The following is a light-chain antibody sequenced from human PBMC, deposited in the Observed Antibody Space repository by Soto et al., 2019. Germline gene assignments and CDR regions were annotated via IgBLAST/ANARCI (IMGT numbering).Light chain of an antibody. CDR1: QTVRNNY. J-gene: IGKJ4*01. Sequence: MGGTQCPCTLSLSPGEGAALSCRASQTVRNNYLAWYQQKPGQAPRLLIYDASSRATGIPDRFSGGGSGTDFTLTISRLEPEDFAVYYCQQFSSYPLTFGGGTKVDIK. CDR3: QQFSSYPLT. CDR2: DAS. V-gene: IGKV3-20*01.